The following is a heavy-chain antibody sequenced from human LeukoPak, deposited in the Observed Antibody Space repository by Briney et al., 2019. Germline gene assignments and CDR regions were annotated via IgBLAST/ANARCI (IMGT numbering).Heavy chain of an antibody. J-gene: IGHJ6*02. V-gene: IGHV4-59*08. CDR2: IYYSGST. CDR3: ARLGAPDYWSGYYAPSGYYYGMDV. CDR1: SGSISSYY. D-gene: IGHD3-3*01. Sequence: SETLSLTCTVSSGSISSYYWSWIRQPPGKGLEWIGYIYYSGSTNYNPSLKSRVTISVDTSKNQFSLKLSSVTAADTAVYYCARLGAPDYWSGYYAPSGYYYGMDVWGQGTTVTVSS.